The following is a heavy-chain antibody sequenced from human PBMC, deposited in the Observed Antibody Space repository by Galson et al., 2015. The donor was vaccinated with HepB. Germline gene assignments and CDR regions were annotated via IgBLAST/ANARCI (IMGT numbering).Heavy chain of an antibody. CDR3: ARDGREDVLLWFGESLHPFDY. CDR1: GFTFSSYA. D-gene: IGHD3-10*01. J-gene: IGHJ4*02. V-gene: IGHV3-30*04. Sequence: SLRLSCAASGFTFSSYAMHWVRQAPGKGLEWVAVISYDGSNKYYADSVKGRFTISRDNSKNTLYLQMNSLRAEDTAVYYCARDGREDVLLWFGESLHPFDYWGQGTLVTVSS. CDR2: ISYDGSNK.